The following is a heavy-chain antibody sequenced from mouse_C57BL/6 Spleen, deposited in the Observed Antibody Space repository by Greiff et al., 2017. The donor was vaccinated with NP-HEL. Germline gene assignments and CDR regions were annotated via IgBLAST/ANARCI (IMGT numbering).Heavy chain of an antibody. CDR1: GYTFTSYW. D-gene: IGHD1-1*02. V-gene: IGHV1-61*01. J-gene: IGHJ1*03. CDR2: IYPSDSET. Sequence: QVQLKQPGAELVRPGSSVKLSCKASGYTFTSYWLDWVKQRPGQGLEWIGNIYPSDSETHYNQKFKDKATLTVDKSSSTAYMQLSSLTSEDSAVYYCAPSFYGYVDVWGTGTTVTVSS. CDR3: APSFYGYVDV.